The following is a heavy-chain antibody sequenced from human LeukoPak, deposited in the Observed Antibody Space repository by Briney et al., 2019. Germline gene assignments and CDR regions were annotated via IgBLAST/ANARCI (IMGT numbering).Heavy chain of an antibody. CDR3: AKEGLTAPGIAVAGGGYFDY. CDR2: ISGSGGST. J-gene: IGHJ4*02. V-gene: IGHV3-23*01. Sequence: GGSLRLSCAASGFTFSSYAMSWVRQAPGKGQEWVSAISGSGGSTYYADSVKGRFTISRDNSKNTLYLQMNSLRAEDTAVYYCAKEGLTAPGIAVAGGGYFDYWGQGTLVTVSS. D-gene: IGHD6-19*01. CDR1: GFTFSSYA.